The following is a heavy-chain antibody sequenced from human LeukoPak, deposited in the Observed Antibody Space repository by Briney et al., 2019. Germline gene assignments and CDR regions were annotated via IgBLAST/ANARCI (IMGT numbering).Heavy chain of an antibody. V-gene: IGHV1-69*05. Sequence: ASVKVSCKASGGTFSSYAISWVRQAPGHGLEWMGRIIPIFGTPNYAQKFQGRVTITTAASTSTASMELSSLRSADTAVYYCATPHCSGGSRYESFQPWGQGTLVTVSS. CDR3: ATPHCSGGSRYESFQP. D-gene: IGHD2-15*01. CDR2: IIPIFGTP. J-gene: IGHJ1*01. CDR1: GGTFSSYA.